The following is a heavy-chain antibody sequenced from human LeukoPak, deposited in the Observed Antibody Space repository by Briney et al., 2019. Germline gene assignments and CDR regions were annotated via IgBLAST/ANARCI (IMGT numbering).Heavy chain of an antibody. CDR1: GFTFGDYA. V-gene: IGHV3-49*04. D-gene: IGHD3-10*01. CDR2: IRSKAYGGTT. Sequence: PGRSLRLSCTASGFTFGDYAMSWVRQAPGKGLEWVGFIRSKAYGGTTEYAASVKGRFTISRDDSKSIAYLQMNSLKTEDTAVYYCTRLPSPGSSARAYYFDYWGQGTLVTVSS. CDR3: TRLPSPGSSARAYYFDY. J-gene: IGHJ4*02.